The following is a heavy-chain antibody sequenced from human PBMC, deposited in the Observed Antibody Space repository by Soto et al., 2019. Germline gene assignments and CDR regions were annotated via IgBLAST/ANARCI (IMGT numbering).Heavy chain of an antibody. J-gene: IGHJ4*02. CDR1: GFTFSSYG. CDR2: ISYDGSNK. D-gene: IGHD3-22*01. V-gene: IGHV3-30*18. Sequence: GGSLRLSCAASGFTFSSYGMHWVRQAPGKGLEWVAVISYDGSNKYYADSVKGRFTISRDNSKNTLYLQMNSLRAEDTAVYYCVKGHYDSSGIGLDYWGQGTLVTVSS. CDR3: VKGHYDSSGIGLDY.